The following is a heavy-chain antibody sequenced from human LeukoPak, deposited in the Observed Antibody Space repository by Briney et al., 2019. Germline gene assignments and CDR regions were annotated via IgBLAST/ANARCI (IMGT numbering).Heavy chain of an antibody. CDR1: GGSISSSSYF. V-gene: IGHV4-39*01. CDR3: ARHGIGHTVILTGYYPYNWFDP. Sequence: PSETLSLTCTVSGGSISSSSYFWGWIRQPPGKGLEWIGSIYYSASYYSNPSLKSRVTISVDTSKNQFSLKLSSVSAADTAVYYCARHGIGHTVILTGYYPYNWFDPWGQGTLVTVPS. J-gene: IGHJ5*02. CDR2: IYYSASY. D-gene: IGHD3-9*01.